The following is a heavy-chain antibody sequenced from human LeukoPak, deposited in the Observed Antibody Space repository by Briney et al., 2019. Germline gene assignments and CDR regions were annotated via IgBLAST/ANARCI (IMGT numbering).Heavy chain of an antibody. CDR1: GFTFSSYE. Sequence: GGSLRLSCAASGFTFSSYEMNWVRQAPGKGLEWVSYISSSGSTIYYADSVKGRFTISSDNAKNSLYLQMNSLRAEDTAVYYCARDQENYGGAFDIWGQGTMVTVSS. CDR3: ARDQENYGGAFDI. V-gene: IGHV3-48*03. CDR2: ISSSGSTI. J-gene: IGHJ3*02. D-gene: IGHD1-7*01.